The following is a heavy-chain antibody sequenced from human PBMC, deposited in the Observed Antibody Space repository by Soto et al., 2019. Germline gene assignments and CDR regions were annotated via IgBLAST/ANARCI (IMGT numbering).Heavy chain of an antibody. CDR3: TTLGFDP. CDR2: IKSKTAGGTT. V-gene: IGHV3-15*01. CDR1: GFTVSSNY. J-gene: IGHJ5*02. Sequence: GGSLRLSCAASGFTVSSNYMSWVRQAPGKGLEWVGRIKSKTAGGTTDYAAPVKGRFTISRDDSKNTLYLQMNSLNTDDTAVYYCTTLGFDPWGQGTLVTVSS.